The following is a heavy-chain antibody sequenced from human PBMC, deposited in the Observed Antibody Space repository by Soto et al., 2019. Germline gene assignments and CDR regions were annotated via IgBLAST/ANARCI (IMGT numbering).Heavy chain of an antibody. D-gene: IGHD6-13*01. Sequence: ASVKVSCKASGYTFTSYDINWVRQATGQGLEWMGWMNPNSGNTGYAQKFQGRVTMTRNTSISTAYMELSSLRSEDTAVYYCARGGYSSSWPEGYYYYMDVWGKGTTVTVSS. V-gene: IGHV1-8*01. CDR1: GYTFTSYD. CDR3: ARGGYSSSWPEGYYYYMDV. CDR2: MNPNSGNT. J-gene: IGHJ6*03.